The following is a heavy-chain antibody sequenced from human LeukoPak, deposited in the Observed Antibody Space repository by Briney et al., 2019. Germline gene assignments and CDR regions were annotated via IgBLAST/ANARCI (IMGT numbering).Heavy chain of an antibody. D-gene: IGHD5-12*01. V-gene: IGHV3-53*01. J-gene: IGHJ4*02. CDR1: GFSVSDYF. CDR3: ARGRASTTIFDY. CDR2: IDRGGVT. Sequence: GGSLRLSCAASGFSVSDYFMAWVRQAPGKGLQWVSHIDRGGVTEDADSVKGRFTVSRDTSRNILQMSGLRADDTAMYYCARGRASTTIFDYWGQGTLVTVSS.